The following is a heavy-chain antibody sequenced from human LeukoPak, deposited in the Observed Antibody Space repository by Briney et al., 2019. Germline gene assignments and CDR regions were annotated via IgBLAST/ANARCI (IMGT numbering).Heavy chain of an antibody. Sequence: SETLSLTCAVCGYSISSGYYWGWIRQPSGKGLEWIGSIYHSGSTYYNPSLKSRVTISVDTSKNQFSLKLSSVTAADTAVYYCARHRGGLVGAIDAFDIWGQGTMVTVSS. CDR1: GYSISSGYY. CDR3: ARHRGGLVGAIDAFDI. CDR2: IYHSGST. D-gene: IGHD1-26*01. J-gene: IGHJ3*02. V-gene: IGHV4-38-2*01.